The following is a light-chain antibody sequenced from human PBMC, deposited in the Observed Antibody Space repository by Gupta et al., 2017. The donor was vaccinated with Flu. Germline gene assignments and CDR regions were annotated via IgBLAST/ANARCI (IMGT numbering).Light chain of an antibody. CDR2: EDN. CDR1: SGSIASNY. CDR3: QSYDSSNLWA. V-gene: IGLV6-57*01. J-gene: IGLJ3*02. Sequence: NFMLTQPHSVSESPGKTVTISCTRSSGSIASNYVQWYQQRPGSSPTTVIYEDNQRPSGVPDRFSGSIDSSSNSASLTISGLKTEDEADYYCQSYDSSNLWAFGGGTKLTVL.